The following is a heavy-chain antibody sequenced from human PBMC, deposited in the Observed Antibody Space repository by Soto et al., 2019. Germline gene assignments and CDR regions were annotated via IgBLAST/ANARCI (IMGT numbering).Heavy chain of an antibody. D-gene: IGHD2-2*01. J-gene: IGHJ5*02. Sequence: ASVKVSCKASGYTFTSYGISWVRQAPGQGLEWMGWISSYNGNTNYAQKVQGRVTMTTDTSTSTTYMELRSLRSDDTAVYYCARGPRYCSSTSCFSGVTWFDPWGQVTLVTVSS. CDR2: ISSYNGNT. CDR3: ARGPRYCSSTSCFSGVTWFDP. V-gene: IGHV1-18*04. CDR1: GYTFTSYG.